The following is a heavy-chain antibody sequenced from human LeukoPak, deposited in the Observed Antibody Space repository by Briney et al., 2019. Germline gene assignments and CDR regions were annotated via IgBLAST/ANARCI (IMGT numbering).Heavy chain of an antibody. CDR2: IKTDGSQI. CDR3: ARDLNWETY. V-gene: IGHV3-7*01. D-gene: IGHD7-27*01. Sequence: GGSLRLSCVASGFTFSSYWMAWVRQAPGKGLEWVANIKTDGSQIYYVDSVKGRFTISGDNAKNSLYLQMNSLRAKDTAVYYCARDLNWETYWGKGTLVSVSS. J-gene: IGHJ4*02. CDR1: GFTFSSYW.